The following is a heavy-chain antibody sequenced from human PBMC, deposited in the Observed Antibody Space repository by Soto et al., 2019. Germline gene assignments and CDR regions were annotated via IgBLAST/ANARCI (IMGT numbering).Heavy chain of an antibody. CDR3: VQSRCGGDCLQSYSSHSYYGLDV. CDR1: GFSLSTTGVG. J-gene: IGHJ6*02. Sequence: ITLKESGPTLVKPTQTLTLTCSFSGFSLSTTGVGVGWIRQPPGKALEWLALIYWDDDKRYNPSLNSRLTITKDTSKNQVVLAMTNMDPVDTATYYCVQSRCGGDCLQSYSSHSYYGLDVWGQGTTVTVSS. D-gene: IGHD2-21*02. CDR2: IYWDDDK. V-gene: IGHV2-5*02.